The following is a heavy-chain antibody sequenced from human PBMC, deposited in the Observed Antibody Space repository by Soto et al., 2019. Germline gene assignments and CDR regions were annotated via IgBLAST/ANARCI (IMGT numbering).Heavy chain of an antibody. J-gene: IGHJ5*02. CDR3: ARHCYGQGGAWFDP. CDR1: GSSISSSSYY. CDR2: IYYSGSN. V-gene: IGHV4-39*01. D-gene: IGHD5-18*01. Sequence: SETLSLPCRFSGSSISSSSYYWGWIRQPAGKGLECIGGIYYSGSNYYNPSLKSRVTISVDTSKNQFSLKLSSVAAADSAVYYCARHCYGQGGAWFDPWGQGTLVTVSS.